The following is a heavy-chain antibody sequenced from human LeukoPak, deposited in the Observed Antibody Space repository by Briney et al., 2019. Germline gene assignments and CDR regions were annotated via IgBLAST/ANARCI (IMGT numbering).Heavy chain of an antibody. V-gene: IGHV4-59*11. D-gene: IGHD3-22*01. J-gene: IGHJ4*02. CDR2: IYYSGST. CDR1: GGSISSHY. Sequence: SETLSLTCTVSGGSISSHYWSWIRQPPGKGLEWIGYIYYSGSTNYNPSLKSRVTISVDTSKNQFSLKLSSVTAADTAVYYCAGTSGYDRSGYYPFDYWGQGTLVTVSS. CDR3: AGTSGYDRSGYYPFDY.